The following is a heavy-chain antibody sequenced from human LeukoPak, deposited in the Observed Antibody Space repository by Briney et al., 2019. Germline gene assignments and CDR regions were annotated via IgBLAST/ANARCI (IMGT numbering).Heavy chain of an antibody. CDR3: AAAPLGYCSGGSCYPGAFDI. CDR2: INPNSGGT. CDR1: GYTFTGYY. D-gene: IGHD2-15*01. Sequence: ASVKVSCKASGYTFTGYYMHWVRQAPGQGLEWMGRINPNSGGTNYAQQFQGRVTMTRDTSISTAYMELSRLRSDDTAVYYCAAAPLGYCSGGSCYPGAFDIWGQGTMVTVSS. J-gene: IGHJ3*02. V-gene: IGHV1-2*06.